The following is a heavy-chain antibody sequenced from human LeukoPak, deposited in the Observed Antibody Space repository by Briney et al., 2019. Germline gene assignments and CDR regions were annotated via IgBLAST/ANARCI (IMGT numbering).Heavy chain of an antibody. J-gene: IGHJ4*02. V-gene: IGHV3-23*01. CDR2: ISGGGGST. CDR3: AKEASTYYDFWSGYWSSGYFDY. CDR1: GFTFSSYA. D-gene: IGHD3-3*01. Sequence: GGSLRLSCAASGFTFSSYAMSWVRQAPGKGLEWVSAISGGGGSTYYADSVKGRFTISRDNSKNTLYLQMNSLRAEDTAVYYCAKEASTYYDFWSGYWSSGYFDYWGQGTLVTVSS.